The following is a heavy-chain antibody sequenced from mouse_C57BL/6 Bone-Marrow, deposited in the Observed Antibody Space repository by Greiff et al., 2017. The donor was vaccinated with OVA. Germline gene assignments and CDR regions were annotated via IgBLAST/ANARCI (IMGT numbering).Heavy chain of an antibody. D-gene: IGHD1-1*01. CDR1: GYTFTDYY. CDR2: IGPGSGST. Sequence: QVQLQQSGAELVKPGASVKISCKASGYTFTDYYINWVKQRPGQGLEWIGKIGPGSGSTYYNEKFKGKATLTADKSSSTAYMQLSSLTSEDSAVYFCAREGDIYYYGSSYERAMDYWGQGTSVTVSS. CDR3: AREGDIYYYGSSYERAMDY. V-gene: IGHV1-77*01. J-gene: IGHJ4*01.